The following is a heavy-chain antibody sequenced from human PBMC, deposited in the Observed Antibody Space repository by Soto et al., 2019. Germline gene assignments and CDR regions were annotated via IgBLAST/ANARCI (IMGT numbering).Heavy chain of an antibody. CDR1: GFTFSDYY. CDR3: AGDQAQYCGGDCYWSDS. CDR2: ISSSSSYT. Sequence: QVQLVESGGGLVKPGGSLRLSCAASGFTFSDYYMSWIRQAPGKGLEWVSYISSSSSYTNYADSVKGRFTISRDNAKNSLYRQRTSLRAENTALYYWAGDQAQYCGGDCYWSDSGGQGTLVTVPS. J-gene: IGHJ5*01. D-gene: IGHD2-21*02. V-gene: IGHV3-11*05.